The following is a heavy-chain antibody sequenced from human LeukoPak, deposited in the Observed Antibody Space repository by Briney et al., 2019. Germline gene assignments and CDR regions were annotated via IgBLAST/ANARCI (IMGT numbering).Heavy chain of an antibody. CDR1: GFNLRAYT. Sequence: GGSLRLSCAASGFNLRAYTMNWVRQAPGKGLEWVSSISTSSSYIYYADSVKGRFTTSRDNAENSLYLQMHSLRVEDTALYYCERDDNWNDKPFDFWGQGTLVTVSS. D-gene: IGHD1-20*01. CDR3: ERDDNWNDKPFDF. V-gene: IGHV3-21*01. J-gene: IGHJ4*02. CDR2: ISTSSSYI.